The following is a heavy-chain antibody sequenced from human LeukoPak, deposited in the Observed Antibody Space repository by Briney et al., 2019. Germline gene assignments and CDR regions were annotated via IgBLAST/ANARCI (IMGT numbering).Heavy chain of an antibody. Sequence: PGGSLRLSCAASGFTFSSYWMSWVRQAPGKGLVWVANIKEDGSRNHYVDSVKGRFTTSRDNAKNSLYLQMNSLRAEDTAVYYCARQLSGWYDADPYWGQGTLVTVSS. CDR2: IKEDGSRN. CDR1: GFTFSSYW. CDR3: ARQLSGWYDADPY. J-gene: IGHJ4*02. V-gene: IGHV3-7*05. D-gene: IGHD6-19*01.